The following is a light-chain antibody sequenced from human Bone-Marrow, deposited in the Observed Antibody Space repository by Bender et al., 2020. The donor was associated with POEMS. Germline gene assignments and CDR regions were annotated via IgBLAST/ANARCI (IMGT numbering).Light chain of an antibody. Sequence: QSALTQPASVSGSPGQSITISCTGTSSDIGGSTYVSWYQLSPGKAPKLVIYDVTNRPSGVSDRFSGSKSGNTASLTISGLQTEDEAAYYCSSYTRSSTLVVFGGGTKLTVL. CDR2: DVT. CDR3: SSYTRSSTLVV. J-gene: IGLJ2*01. CDR1: SSDIGGSTY. V-gene: IGLV2-14*01.